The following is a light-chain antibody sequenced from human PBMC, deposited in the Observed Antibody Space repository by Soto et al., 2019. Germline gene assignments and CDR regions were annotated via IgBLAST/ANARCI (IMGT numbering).Light chain of an antibody. CDR1: QSLSSN. Sequence: EIVMTQSPATLSVSPGERATLSCRASQSLSSNLAWYQHKPGQAPRLLIYGAFTRATGIPARFSGSGSGTEFTLTISSLQSEDFAVYYCQQYNNWPRTFGQGTKVEIK. CDR2: GAF. J-gene: IGKJ1*01. V-gene: IGKV3-15*01. CDR3: QQYNNWPRT.